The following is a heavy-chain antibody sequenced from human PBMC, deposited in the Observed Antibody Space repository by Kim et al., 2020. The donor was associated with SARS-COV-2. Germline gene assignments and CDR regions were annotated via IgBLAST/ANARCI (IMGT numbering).Heavy chain of an antibody. CDR3: ARLAAGLTYYYGMDV. CDR1: GGSISSYY. J-gene: IGHJ6*02. Sequence: SETLSLTCTVSGGSISSYYWSWIRQPPGKGLEWIGYIYYSGSTNYNPSLKSRVTISVDTSKNQFSLKLSSVTAADTAVYYCARLAAGLTYYYGMDVWGQGTTVTVSS. V-gene: IGHV4-59*13. CDR2: IYYSGST. D-gene: IGHD6-13*01.